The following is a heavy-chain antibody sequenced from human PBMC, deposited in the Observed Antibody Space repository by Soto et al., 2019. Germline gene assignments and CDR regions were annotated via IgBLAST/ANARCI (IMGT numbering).Heavy chain of an antibody. Sequence: DSLKVSCKAPGDTFPSYYLNWVRQAPGQGLEWMGVINPHGGSTKYAQKFQGRITMTRDTSRSTVYMELGSLRSDDTAIYYCARSSGGNFGIIIEGSNWFDPWGQGTLVTVS. CDR3: ARSSGGNFGIIIEGSNWFDP. CDR1: GDTFPSYY. V-gene: IGHV1-46*01. D-gene: IGHD3-3*01. J-gene: IGHJ5*02. CDR2: INPHGGST.